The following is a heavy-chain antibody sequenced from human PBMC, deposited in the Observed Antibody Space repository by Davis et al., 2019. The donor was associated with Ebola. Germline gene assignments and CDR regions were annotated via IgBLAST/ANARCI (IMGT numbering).Heavy chain of an antibody. CDR3: AREGASLKHPASYYYYGMDV. J-gene: IGHJ6*04. Sequence: AASVKVSCKASGYTFSSYAMNWVRQAPGQGLEWMGWINTNTGNPTYAQGFTGRFVISLDTSVSTAYLQISSLKAEDTAVYFCAREGASLKHPASYYYYGMDVWGKGTTVTVSS. V-gene: IGHV7-4-1*02. D-gene: IGHD3-16*01. CDR1: GYTFSSYA. CDR2: INTNTGNP.